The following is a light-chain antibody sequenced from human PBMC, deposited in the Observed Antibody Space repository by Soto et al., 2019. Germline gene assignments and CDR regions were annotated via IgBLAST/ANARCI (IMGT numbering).Light chain of an antibody. Sequence: QSVLTQPPSASGTPGQRVTISCSGSSSNIGSNTVNWYQQLPGTAPKLLIYSNNQRPSGVPDRFSGSKSGTSASLAISGLQSEDEADYYCEAWDDSLNGWVFGGGTTRNVL. CDR2: SNN. CDR1: SSNIGSNT. J-gene: IGLJ3*02. V-gene: IGLV1-44*01. CDR3: EAWDDSLNGWV.